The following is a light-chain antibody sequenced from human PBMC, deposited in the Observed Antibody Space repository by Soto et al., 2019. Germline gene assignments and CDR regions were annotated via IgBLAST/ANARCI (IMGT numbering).Light chain of an antibody. V-gene: IGLV2-23*02. Sequence: QSVLTQPASVSGSPGQSITISCTGTSSDVGSYNVVSRYQQHPGKAPKLLIYEVSKRPSGVSDRFSGSKSGNTASLTISGLQAEDEADYHCCSYAGSSSAYVFGTGTKLTVL. CDR1: SSDVGSYNV. CDR2: EVS. CDR3: CSYAGSSSAYV. J-gene: IGLJ1*01.